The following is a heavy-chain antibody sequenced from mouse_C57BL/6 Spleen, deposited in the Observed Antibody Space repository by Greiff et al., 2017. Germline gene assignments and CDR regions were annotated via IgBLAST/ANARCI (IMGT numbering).Heavy chain of an antibody. CDR3: AKEGYDYDGVFDD. Sequence: QVQLQQPGAELVMPGASVKLSCKASGYTFTSYWMHWVKQRPGQGLEWIGEIDPSDSYTNYNQKFKGKSTLTVDKSSSTAYVQLSSLTSEDSAVYDCAKEGYDYDGVFDDWGQGTTLTVSS. CDR1: GYTFTSYW. D-gene: IGHD2-4*01. CDR2: IDPSDSYT. V-gene: IGHV1-69*01. J-gene: IGHJ2*01.